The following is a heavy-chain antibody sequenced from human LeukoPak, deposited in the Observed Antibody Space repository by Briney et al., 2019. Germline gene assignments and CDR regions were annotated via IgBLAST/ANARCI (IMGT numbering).Heavy chain of an antibody. CDR1: GFTFSSHW. CDR2: IKQDGSEK. V-gene: IGHV3-7*01. J-gene: IGHJ3*02. Sequence: GGSLRLSCAASGFTFSSHWMSWVRQAPGKGLEWVANIKQDGSEKYYVDSVKGRFTISRDNAKNSLYLQMNSLRAEDTAVYYCARDLSKWELADAFDIWGQGTMVTVSS. D-gene: IGHD1-26*01. CDR3: ARDLSKWELADAFDI.